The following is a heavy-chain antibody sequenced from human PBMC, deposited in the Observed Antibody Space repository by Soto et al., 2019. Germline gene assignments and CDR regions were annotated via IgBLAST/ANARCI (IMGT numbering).Heavy chain of an antibody. J-gene: IGHJ4*01. CDR3: TRLYCGGDCDFDS. D-gene: IGHD2-21*02. CDR1: GFTFSGSA. CDR2: IRDKANSYAT. Sequence: EVQLVESGGGLVQPGGSLKLSCAASGFTFSGSAMHWVRQASGKGLEWVGRIRDKANSYATAYTASVKGRFTITRDDSKNTACLQMNSLKTEDTAVYYCTRLYCGGDCDFDSWGHGTLVTVSS. V-gene: IGHV3-73*02.